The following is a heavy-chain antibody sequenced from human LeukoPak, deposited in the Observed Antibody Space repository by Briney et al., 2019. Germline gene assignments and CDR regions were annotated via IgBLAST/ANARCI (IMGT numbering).Heavy chain of an antibody. CDR1: GFTFGSYA. D-gene: IGHD6-19*01. CDR2: ISGSGGSA. V-gene: IGHV3-23*01. J-gene: IGHJ4*02. Sequence: GGSLRLSCEASGFTFGSYAMHWVRQAPGKGLEWVAGISGSGGSAHYADSAKGRFTISRDNSKNTVYLQINSLRAEDTAVYYCGKTTTGYSSGQKPAWPVDYWGQGTLVTVSS. CDR3: GKTTTGYSSGQKPAWPVDY.